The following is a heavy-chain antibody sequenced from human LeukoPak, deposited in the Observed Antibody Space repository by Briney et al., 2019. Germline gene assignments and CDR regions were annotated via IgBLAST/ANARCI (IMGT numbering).Heavy chain of an antibody. J-gene: IGHJ4*02. V-gene: IGHV3-30*02. D-gene: IGHD2-2*01. Sequence: GGSLRLSCAASGFTFSSYGMHWVRQAPGKGREWVAFIRYDGSNKYYADSVKGRFTISRDNSKNTLYLQMNSLRAEDTAVYYCAKDESYCSSTSCYGNHFDYWGQGTLVTVSS. CDR3: AKDESYCSSTSCYGNHFDY. CDR2: IRYDGSNK. CDR1: GFTFSSYG.